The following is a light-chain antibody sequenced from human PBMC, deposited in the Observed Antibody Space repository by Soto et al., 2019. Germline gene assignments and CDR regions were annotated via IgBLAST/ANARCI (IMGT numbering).Light chain of an antibody. CDR3: QQYGSSPLT. Sequence: EIVLTQSPGTLSLSPGERATLSCRASQSLTSSYLAWYQQKPGQAPRLLMHDASGRATGIPDRFSGSGSGTDFTLTISRLEPEDFAVYYCQQYGSSPLTFGGGTKVDIK. CDR2: DAS. J-gene: IGKJ4*01. CDR1: QSLTSSY. V-gene: IGKV3-20*01.